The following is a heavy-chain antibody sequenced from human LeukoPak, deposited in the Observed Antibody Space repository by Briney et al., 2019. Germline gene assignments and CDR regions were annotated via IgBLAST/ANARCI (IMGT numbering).Heavy chain of an antibody. V-gene: IGHV2-70*11. CDR3: ARGTVQFDY. CDR1: WFSLNTSGMC. J-gene: IGHJ4*02. CDR2: IDWDDDK. Sequence: SGPAPVKTTQTPTLTCTFSWFSLNTSGMCVSWIPSPPGKALEWLARIDWDDDKYYRTSLKTRLTISKDTSKNQVVLTMTNMDPVDTATYYCARGTVQFDYWGQGTLVTVSS. D-gene: IGHD3-10*01.